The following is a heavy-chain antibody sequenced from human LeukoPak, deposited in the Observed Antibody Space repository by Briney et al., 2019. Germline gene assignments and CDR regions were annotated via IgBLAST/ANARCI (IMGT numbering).Heavy chain of an antibody. J-gene: IGHJ5*01. CDR1: GGYTGSHY. Sequence: SETLSLTCTVSGGYTGSHYWSWIRQPAGKGLEWIGRISPSGTTHYNPSLGSRVTMLVDTSKNYFSLRLSSVTAADTAVYYCARDFYASGFYFWFDSWGQGILVTVSS. D-gene: IGHD2/OR15-2a*01. V-gene: IGHV4-4*07. CDR2: ISPSGTT. CDR3: ARDFYASGFYFWFDS.